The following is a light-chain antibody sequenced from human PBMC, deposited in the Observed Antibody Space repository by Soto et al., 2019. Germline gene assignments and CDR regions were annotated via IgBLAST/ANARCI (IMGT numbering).Light chain of an antibody. CDR2: EDN. Sequence: NFMLTQPHSVSESPGKTVTISCTRSSGSIASNYVQWYQQRPGSAPTTVIYEDNQRPSGVPDRFSGSIDSSSNSASLTISGLKTEDEADYYCQSYDSSNHGVFGTGTKVTV. V-gene: IGLV6-57*04. CDR1: SGSIASNY. CDR3: QSYDSSNHGV. J-gene: IGLJ1*01.